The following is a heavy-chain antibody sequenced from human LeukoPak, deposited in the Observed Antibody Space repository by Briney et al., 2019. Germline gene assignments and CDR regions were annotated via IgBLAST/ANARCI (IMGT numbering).Heavy chain of an antibody. Sequence: ASAKVSCKASGGTFSSYAINWVRQATGQGLEWMGWMNPNSGNTGYAQKFQGRVTMTRNTSISTAYMELSSLRSEDTAVYYCARGQYGSGSYFPDYWGQGTLVTVSS. CDR2: MNPNSGNT. V-gene: IGHV1-8*02. CDR1: GGTFSSYA. CDR3: ARGQYGSGSYFPDY. D-gene: IGHD3-10*01. J-gene: IGHJ4*02.